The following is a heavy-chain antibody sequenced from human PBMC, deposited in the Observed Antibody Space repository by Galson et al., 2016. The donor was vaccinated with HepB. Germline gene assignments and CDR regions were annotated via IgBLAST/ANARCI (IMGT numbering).Heavy chain of an antibody. J-gene: IGHJ6*03. CDR2: ISGTSTYI. Sequence: SLRLSCAASGFTFNTYSMNWVRQAPGKGLEWVSSISGTSTYIYYADSVKGRFTISRDNAKNTLYLQMNSLRAEDTAVYYCARDWLELRHYYYMDVWGKGTTVTVSS. CDR3: ARDWLELRHYYYMDV. D-gene: IGHD1-7*01. V-gene: IGHV3-21*01. CDR1: GFTFNTYS.